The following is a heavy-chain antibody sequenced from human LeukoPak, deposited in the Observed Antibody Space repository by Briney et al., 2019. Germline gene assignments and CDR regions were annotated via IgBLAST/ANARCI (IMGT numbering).Heavy chain of an antibody. J-gene: IGHJ4*02. D-gene: IGHD6-6*01. CDR1: GFSVTSNH. Sequence: PGGSLRLSCAASGFSVTSNHMNWVRQAPGKGLEWVSIIYTGGTTHYADSLNDRFTISRDDSINTLYLQMNSLRAEDTAVYYCARDSSSHYFDYWGQGTLVTVSS. CDR2: IYTGGTT. CDR3: ARDSSSHYFDY. V-gene: IGHV3-66*01.